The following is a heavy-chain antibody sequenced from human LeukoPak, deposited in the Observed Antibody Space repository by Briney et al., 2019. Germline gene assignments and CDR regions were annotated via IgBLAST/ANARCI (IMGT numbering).Heavy chain of an antibody. CDR2: SSGSGGST. CDR1: GFTFSSDA. Sequence: GGSLRLSCAASGFTFSSDAMSWVRQAPGKGLEWVSVSSGSGGSTYYYDSVQGRFIITRVNSNNKLYLQMNSPVTSATTVAYCAKDDARICRSSSWFDPWGQGTLVTVSS. V-gene: IGHV3-23*01. CDR3: AKDDARICRSSSWFDP. J-gene: IGHJ5*02. D-gene: IGHD6-6*01.